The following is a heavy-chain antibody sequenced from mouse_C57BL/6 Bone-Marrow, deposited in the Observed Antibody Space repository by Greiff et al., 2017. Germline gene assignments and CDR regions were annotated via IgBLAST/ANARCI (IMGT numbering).Heavy chain of an antibody. CDR1: GYTFTNYW. CDR3: ARNWGDY. Sequence: VMLVESGAELVRPGTSVKMSCKASGYTFTNYWIGWAKQRPGHGLEWIGDIYPGGGYTNYNEKFKGKATLTADKSSSTAYMQLSSLTSEDSAIYYCARNWGDYWGQGTTLTVSS. CDR2: IYPGGGYT. D-gene: IGHD4-1*01. J-gene: IGHJ2*01. V-gene: IGHV1-63*01.